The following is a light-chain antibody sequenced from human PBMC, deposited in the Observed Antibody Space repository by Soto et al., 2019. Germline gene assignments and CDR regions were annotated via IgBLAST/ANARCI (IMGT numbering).Light chain of an antibody. Sequence: EIVLTQSPGTLSLSPGETATLSFRASQRVSTSYLAWYQQRPGQAPRLLIYGASTRATAVPARFTASGSGTEFTLSISSLQSDDFGVYYCQQYDTWPRTFGQGTKV. V-gene: IGKV3-15*01. CDR3: QQYDTWPRT. CDR2: GAS. J-gene: IGKJ1*01. CDR1: QRVSTSY.